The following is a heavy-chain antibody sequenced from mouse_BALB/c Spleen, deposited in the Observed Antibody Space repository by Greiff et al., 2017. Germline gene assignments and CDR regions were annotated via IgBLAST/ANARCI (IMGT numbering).Heavy chain of an antibody. Sequence: DVKLVESGGGLVKPGGSLKLSCAASGFTFSSYAMSWVRQTPEKRLEWVASISSGGSTYYPDSVKGRFTISRDNARNILYLQMSSLRSEDTAMYYCASHYGNYYAMDYWGQGTSVTVSS. J-gene: IGHJ4*01. CDR3: ASHYGNYYAMDY. CDR1: GFTFSSYA. D-gene: IGHD2-1*01. V-gene: IGHV5-6-5*01. CDR2: ISSGGST.